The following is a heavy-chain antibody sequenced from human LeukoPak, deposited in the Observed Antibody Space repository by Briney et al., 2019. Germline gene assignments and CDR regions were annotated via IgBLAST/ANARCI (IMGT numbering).Heavy chain of an antibody. Sequence: PGGSLRLSCADSGFTFNSYWMHWVRQAPGKGLAWVSHITTDGSGTSYADSVKGRFTISRDNAKSSLYLQMNSLRADDTAVYYCARRIAGTATGGYFEPWGRGTLVSVSS. CDR3: ARRIAGTATGGYFEP. D-gene: IGHD6-19*01. V-gene: IGHV3-74*01. CDR2: ITTDGSGT. CDR1: GFTFNSYW. J-gene: IGHJ2*01.